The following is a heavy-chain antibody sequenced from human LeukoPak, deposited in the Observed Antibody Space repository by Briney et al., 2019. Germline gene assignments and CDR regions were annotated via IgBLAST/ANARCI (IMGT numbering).Heavy chain of an antibody. J-gene: IGHJ3*02. CDR3: ARSSSASDAFDI. CDR1: GFTFSSYA. Sequence: GGSLRLSCAASGFTFSSYAMHWVRQAPGKGLEYVSAISSNGGSTYYANSEKGRFTISRDNSKNTLYLQMGSLRAEDMAVYYCARSSSASDAFDIWGQGTMVTVSS. V-gene: IGHV3-64*01. D-gene: IGHD3-3*01. CDR2: ISSNGGST.